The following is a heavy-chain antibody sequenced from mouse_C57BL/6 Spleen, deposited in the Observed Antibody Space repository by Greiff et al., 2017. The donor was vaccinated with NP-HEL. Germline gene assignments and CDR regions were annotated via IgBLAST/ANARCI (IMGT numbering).Heavy chain of an antibody. D-gene: IGHD1-1*02. Sequence: QVQLQQPGAELVKPGASVKLSCKASGYTFTSYWMQWVKQRPGQGLEWIGEIDPSDSYTTYNQKFKGKATLTVDTSSSPAYMQLSSLTSEDSAVYYCARGGGYYFDYWGQGTTLTVSS. J-gene: IGHJ2*01. CDR1: GYTFTSYW. V-gene: IGHV1-50*01. CDR2: IDPSDSYT. CDR3: ARGGGYYFDY.